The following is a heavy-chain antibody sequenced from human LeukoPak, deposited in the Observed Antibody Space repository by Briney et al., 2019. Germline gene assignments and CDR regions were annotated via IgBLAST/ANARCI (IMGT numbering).Heavy chain of an antibody. V-gene: IGHV3-48*01. Sequence: QPGGSLRLSCTASGFTFSSYSMNWVRQAPGKGLEWVSYISSSSSTIYYADSVKGRFTISRDNAKNSLYLQMNSLRAEDTAVYYCARTVLYYYYYMDVWGKGTTVTVSS. CDR1: GFTFSSYS. CDR2: ISSSSSTI. J-gene: IGHJ6*03. D-gene: IGHD2-8*01. CDR3: ARTVLYYYYYMDV.